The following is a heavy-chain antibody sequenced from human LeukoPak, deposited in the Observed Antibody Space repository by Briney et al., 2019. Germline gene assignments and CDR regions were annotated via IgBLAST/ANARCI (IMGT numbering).Heavy chain of an antibody. CDR1: GFSFSSSW. J-gene: IGHJ5*02. D-gene: IGHD3-22*01. CDR3: ARDLGAYYDSSDNWFDP. Sequence: GGSLRLSCAASGFSFSSSWMHWVRQVPGKGLEWVSRINDDETSTTYAESVKGRFTISRDNAKNTLYLQMNSLRAEDTALYYCARDLGAYYDSSDNWFDPWGQGTLVTVSS. V-gene: IGHV3-74*01. CDR2: INDDETST.